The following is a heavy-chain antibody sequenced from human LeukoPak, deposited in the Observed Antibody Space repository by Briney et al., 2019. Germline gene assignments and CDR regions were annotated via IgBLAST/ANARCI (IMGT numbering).Heavy chain of an antibody. CDR3: AKDLGLDTAMVNFDY. Sequence: PGGSLRLSCVVSGFTFSTKSMNWVRQAPGKGLEWVSYITADSGTTYYADSVKGRFTISRDNSKNSLYLQMNSLMTEDTALYYCAKDLGLDTAMVNFDYWGQGTLVTVSS. J-gene: IGHJ4*02. D-gene: IGHD5-18*01. CDR1: GFTFSTKS. V-gene: IGHV3-48*04. CDR2: ITADSGTT.